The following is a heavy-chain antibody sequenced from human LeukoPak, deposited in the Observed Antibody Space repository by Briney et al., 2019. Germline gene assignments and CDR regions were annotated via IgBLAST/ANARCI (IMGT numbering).Heavy chain of an antibody. CDR2: ISASGGGT. V-gene: IGHV3-23*01. CDR1: GFPFSSYA. CDR3: AKDRGEQWLVTSFDY. D-gene: IGHD6-19*01. Sequence: GGSLRLICAASGFPFSSYAMNWVRQAPGKGLERVASISASGGGTYYADAVKGRFTISKDNSKNTLYLQMNSLRDEDTAVYYCAKDRGEQWLVTSFDYWGQGTLVTVSS. J-gene: IGHJ4*02.